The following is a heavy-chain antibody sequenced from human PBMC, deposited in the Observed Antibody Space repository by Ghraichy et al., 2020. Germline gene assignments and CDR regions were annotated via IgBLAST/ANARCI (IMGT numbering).Heavy chain of an antibody. J-gene: IGHJ6*02. Sequence: GGSLRLSCVASGFTFSNYGMHWVRQSPGKGLEWVAHIAHDGSNNYYGDSVKGRFTISRDNTKKTVFLQINSLRAEDTAMYYCAKGQRGGMWDYFYYGMDVWGQGTTVTVSS. V-gene: IGHV3-30*18. CDR3: AKGQRGGMWDYFYYGMDV. D-gene: IGHD3-16*01. CDR1: GFTFSNYG. CDR2: IAHDGSNN.